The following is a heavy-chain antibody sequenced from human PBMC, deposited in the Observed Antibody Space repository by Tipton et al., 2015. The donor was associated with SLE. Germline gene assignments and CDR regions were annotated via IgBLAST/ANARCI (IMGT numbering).Heavy chain of an antibody. CDR1: GGSISNYY. J-gene: IGHJ4*01. CDR3: ARGDRSSHYLRSDY. D-gene: IGHD3-10*02. CDR2: IYYSGTA. Sequence: TLSLTCTVSGGSISNYYWSWIRQPPGKGLEWIGYIYYSGTASYNPSLKSRVTISVDTSKNQFSLKLNSVTAADTAVYYCARGDRSSHYLRSDYWGHGTLVTVSS. V-gene: IGHV4-59*12.